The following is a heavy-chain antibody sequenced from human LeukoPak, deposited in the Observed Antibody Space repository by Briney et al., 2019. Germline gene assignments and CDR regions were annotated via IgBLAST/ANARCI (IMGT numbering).Heavy chain of an antibody. CDR1: GYTFTSYG. J-gene: IGHJ4*02. V-gene: IGHV1-18*01. CDR3: ARATPYYYDSSGYYNIDY. Sequence: ASVKVSCKASGYTFTSYGISWVRQAPGQGLEWMGWISAYNGNTNYAQKLQGRVTMTTDTSTSTAYMELRSLRSDDTAVYYCARATPYYYDSSGYYNIDYWGQGTLVTVSS. D-gene: IGHD3-22*01. CDR2: ISAYNGNT.